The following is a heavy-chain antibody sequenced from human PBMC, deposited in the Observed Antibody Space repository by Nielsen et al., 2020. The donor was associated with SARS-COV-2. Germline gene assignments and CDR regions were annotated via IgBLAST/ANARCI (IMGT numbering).Heavy chain of an antibody. CDR2: ISYDGSNK. Sequence: GESLKIYCAASGFTFSSYAMHWVRQAPGKGLEWVAVISYDGSNKYYADSVKGRFTISRDNSKNTLYLQMNSLRAEDTAVYYCARDRDDSSSWYYYGMDVWGQGTTVTVSS. V-gene: IGHV3-30-3*01. J-gene: IGHJ6*02. CDR3: ARDRDDSSSWYYYGMDV. D-gene: IGHD6-13*01. CDR1: GFTFSSYA.